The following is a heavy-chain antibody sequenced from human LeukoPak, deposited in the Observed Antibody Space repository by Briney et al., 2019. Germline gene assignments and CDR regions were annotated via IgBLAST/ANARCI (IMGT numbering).Heavy chain of an antibody. Sequence: SETLSLTCTVSGGSISSYYWSWIRQPPGKGLEWIGSIYHSGSTYYNPSLKSRVTISVDTSKNQFSLKLSSVTAADTAVYYCARVNYYGSGSYYNYWGQGTLVTVSS. CDR1: GGSISSYY. D-gene: IGHD3-10*01. CDR2: IYHSGST. V-gene: IGHV4-38-2*02. CDR3: ARVNYYGSGSYYNY. J-gene: IGHJ4*02.